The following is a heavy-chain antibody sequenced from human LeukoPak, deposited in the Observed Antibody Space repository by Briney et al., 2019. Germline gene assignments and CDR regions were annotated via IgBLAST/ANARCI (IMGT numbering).Heavy chain of an antibody. CDR2: ISSSGTTI. D-gene: IGHD3-9*01. Sequence: GGSLRISCAASGVTITDFYMRWIRQGPGKGLEWVSYISSSGTTIYYADSVMGRFTISRDNAKNSLYLQMNSLRAEDTAVYYCARALTGFIPGNWGQGTLVTVSS. V-gene: IGHV3-11*01. CDR1: GVTITDFY. CDR3: ARALTGFIPGN. J-gene: IGHJ4*02.